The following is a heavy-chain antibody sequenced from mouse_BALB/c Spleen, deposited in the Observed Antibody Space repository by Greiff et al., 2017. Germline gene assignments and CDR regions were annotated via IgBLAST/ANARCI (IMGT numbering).Heavy chain of an antibody. J-gene: IGHJ2*01. Sequence: VQLQQSGAELAKPGASVKMSCKASGYTFTSYWMHWVKQRPGQGLEWIGYINPSTGYTEYNQKFKDKATLTADKSSSTAYMQLSSLTSEDSAVYYCAREDYDGYPPFDYWGQGTTLTVSS. CDR3: AREDYDGYPPFDY. CDR1: GYTFTSYW. D-gene: IGHD2-3*01. CDR2: INPSTGYT. V-gene: IGHV1-7*01.